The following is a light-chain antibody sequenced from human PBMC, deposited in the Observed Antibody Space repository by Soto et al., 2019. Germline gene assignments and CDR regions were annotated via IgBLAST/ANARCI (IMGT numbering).Light chain of an antibody. CDR3: HQRSNWPLT. CDR2: DAS. CDR1: QSDSKY. Sequence: ELVLTQSTATLSLSPGGNATLSCRASQSDSKYLAWYQQKPGQALRLLIYDASKRAAGIPARFSGSGSGTDFTLTISSLEPEDFAVYFCHQRSNWPLTFGGATKLEIK. J-gene: IGKJ4*01. V-gene: IGKV3-11*01.